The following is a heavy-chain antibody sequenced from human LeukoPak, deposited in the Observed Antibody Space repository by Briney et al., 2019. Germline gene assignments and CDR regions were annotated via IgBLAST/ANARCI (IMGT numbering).Heavy chain of an antibody. CDR1: GFTFSRFG. CDR3: AKERDNLGSYDY. CDR2: IWFDGSNK. D-gene: IGHD1-26*01. J-gene: IGHJ4*02. V-gene: IGHV3-33*03. Sequence: GGSLRLSCAASGFTFSRFGMHWVRQAPGKGLEWVAAIWFDGSNKYYRDSVKGRFTISRDNSRNTLYLQMSSLRAEDTAVYYCAKERDNLGSYDYWGQGTLVTVSS.